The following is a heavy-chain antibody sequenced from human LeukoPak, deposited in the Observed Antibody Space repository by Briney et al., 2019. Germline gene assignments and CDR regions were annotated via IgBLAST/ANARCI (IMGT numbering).Heavy chain of an antibody. Sequence: PSETLSLTCTVSGGSLSSYYWSWLRQPAGKGLEWIGRIYTSGSTNYNPSLKSRVTISVDKSKNQFSLKLSSVTAADTAVYYCARVKRSSGWVDYWGQGTLVTVSS. J-gene: IGHJ4*02. CDR1: GGSLSSYY. CDR2: IYTSGST. V-gene: IGHV4-4*07. D-gene: IGHD6-19*01. CDR3: ARVKRSSGWVDY.